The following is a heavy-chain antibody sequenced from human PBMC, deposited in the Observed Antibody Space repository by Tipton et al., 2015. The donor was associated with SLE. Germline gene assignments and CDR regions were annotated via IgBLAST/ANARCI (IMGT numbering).Heavy chain of an antibody. Sequence: LRLSCAVYGGSFSGYYWSWIRQAPGKGLEWIGEINHSGSPNYNPSLKSRITISVDTSKNQFSLKLSSVTAADTAVYYCARGPVTRVTMIVVPTSEKAFDIWGQGTMVTVSS. CDR3: ARGPVTRVTMIVVPTSEKAFDI. CDR2: INHSGSP. D-gene: IGHD3-22*01. V-gene: IGHV4-34*01. J-gene: IGHJ3*02. CDR1: GGSFSGYY.